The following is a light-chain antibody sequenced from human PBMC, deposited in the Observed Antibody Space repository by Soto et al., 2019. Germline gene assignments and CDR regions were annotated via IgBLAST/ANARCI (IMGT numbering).Light chain of an antibody. CDR3: QQYGRSPT. J-gene: IGKJ4*01. Sequence: EIVLTQSPGTLSLSPGERATLSCRASQSVSSSHLAWYQQKPGQAPRLLIYGASNRATGIPDRFSGSGSGTDFTLTISRLEPEDSALYYCQQYGRSPTFGGGTKVEIK. CDR2: GAS. CDR1: QSVSSSH. V-gene: IGKV3-20*01.